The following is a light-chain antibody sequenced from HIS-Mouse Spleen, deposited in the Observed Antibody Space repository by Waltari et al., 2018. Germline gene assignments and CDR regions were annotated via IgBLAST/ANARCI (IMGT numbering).Light chain of an antibody. V-gene: IGLV6-57*04. Sequence: NFMLTQPHSVSESPGKTVTISCTRSSGSIASNYVHWYQQLPGSAPTTVIYEDNQRPSVVPDRFSGSIDSSSNSASLTISGLKTEDEADYYCQSYDSSNLVFGGGTKLTVL. CDR1: SGSIASNY. CDR3: QSYDSSNLV. J-gene: IGLJ3*02. CDR2: EDN.